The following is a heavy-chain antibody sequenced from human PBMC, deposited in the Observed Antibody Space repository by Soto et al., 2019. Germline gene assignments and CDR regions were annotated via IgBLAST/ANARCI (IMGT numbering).Heavy chain of an antibody. Sequence: GGSLRLSWAAAGCTVSGYGMHLVLQAPGKGLEWVAVISYDGSNKYYADSVKGRFTISRDNSKNTLYLQMNSLRSEAPAVYYCARDWFGEGMDVWGQGTTVTVSS. CDR2: ISYDGSNK. D-gene: IGHD3-10*01. J-gene: IGHJ6*02. V-gene: IGHV3-30*03. CDR1: GCTVSGYG. CDR3: ARDWFGEGMDV.